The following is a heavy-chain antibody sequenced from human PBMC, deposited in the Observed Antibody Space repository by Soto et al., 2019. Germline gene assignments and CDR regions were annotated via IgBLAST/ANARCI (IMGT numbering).Heavy chain of an antibody. J-gene: IGHJ6*02. D-gene: IGHD5-18*01. V-gene: IGHV1-8*01. Sequence: ASVKVSCKASGYTFTSYDINWVRQATGQGLEWLGWMIPTSGSTGYAQKFQGRVTMTGSTSIGTAYLELSSLTSEDTAVYYCARGGYSYGYGMDVWDQGTRVTAAS. CDR3: ARGGYSYGYGMDV. CDR1: GYTFTSYD. CDR2: MIPTSGST.